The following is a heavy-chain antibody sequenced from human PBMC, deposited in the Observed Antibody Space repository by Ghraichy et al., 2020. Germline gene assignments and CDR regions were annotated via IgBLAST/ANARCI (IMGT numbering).Heavy chain of an antibody. CDR2: VSYSGSS. D-gene: IGHD2-15*01. CDR3: ARRQYCSGGSCYFGAFDI. CDR1: GGSISSYNYY. Sequence: SETLSLTCTVSGGSISSYNYYWGWMRQPPGKGLEWIGSVSYSGSSYYSPSLKSRVTISVDTSKSQFSLKLRSVTAADTAVYYCARRQYCSGGSCYFGAFDIWGQGTMVTVSS. V-gene: IGHV4-39*01. J-gene: IGHJ3*02.